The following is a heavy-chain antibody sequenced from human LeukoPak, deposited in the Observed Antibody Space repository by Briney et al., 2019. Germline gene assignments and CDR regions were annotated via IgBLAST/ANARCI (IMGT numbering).Heavy chain of an antibody. CDR2: ISDSGGST. V-gene: IGHV3-23*01. CDR1: GFTFSIYA. Sequence: TGGSLRLSCAASGFTFSIYAMTWVRQAPGKGLEWVSGISDSGGSTYCADSVKGRFTISRDNSKNTLYLQMNSLRAEDTAVYYCAITPNYYDSSGYYYLRGYFDYWGQGTLVTVSS. D-gene: IGHD3-22*01. CDR3: AITPNYYDSSGYYYLRGYFDY. J-gene: IGHJ4*02.